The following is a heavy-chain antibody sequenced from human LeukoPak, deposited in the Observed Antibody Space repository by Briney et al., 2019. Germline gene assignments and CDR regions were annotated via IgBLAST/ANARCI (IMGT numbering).Heavy chain of an antibody. CDR2: IKQDGSEK. D-gene: IGHD3-22*01. V-gene: IGHV3-7*01. Sequence: GGSLRLSCAASGFTFSSYWMSWVRQAPGKGLEWVANIKQDGSEKYYVDSVKGRFTISRDNAKNSLYLQMNSLRAEDTAVYYCARGVNDSSGYYYVFYFDYWGQGTLVTVSS. CDR1: GFTFSSYW. J-gene: IGHJ4*02. CDR3: ARGVNDSSGYYYVFYFDY.